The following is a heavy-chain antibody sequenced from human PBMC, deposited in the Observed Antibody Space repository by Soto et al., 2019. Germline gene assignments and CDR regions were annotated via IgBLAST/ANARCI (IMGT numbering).Heavy chain of an antibody. D-gene: IGHD5-12*01. CDR2: IYSNGNT. CDR1: GDSINNYY. V-gene: IGHV4-4*07. CDR3: ARGGAVATTANFDH. J-gene: IGHJ4*02. Sequence: SETLSLTCTVSGDSINNYYWSWMRLPAGKGLEWIGRIYSNGNTYYNPSLKSRVSMSVDTSKNQFSLILKTVTAADTAVYYCARGGAVATTANFDHWGQGTLVTVSS.